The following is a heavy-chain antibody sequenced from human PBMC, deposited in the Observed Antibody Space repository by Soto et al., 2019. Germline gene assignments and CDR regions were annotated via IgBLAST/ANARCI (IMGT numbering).Heavy chain of an antibody. CDR3: ARESYYYDSSGYYYYGMDV. J-gene: IGHJ6*02. D-gene: IGHD3-22*01. Sequence: VRQAPGQGLEWMGWINPNSGGTNYAQKFQGRVTMTRDTSISTAYMELSRLRSDDTAVYYCARESYYYDSSGYYYYGMDVWGQGTTVTVSS. V-gene: IGHV1-2*02. CDR2: INPNSGGT.